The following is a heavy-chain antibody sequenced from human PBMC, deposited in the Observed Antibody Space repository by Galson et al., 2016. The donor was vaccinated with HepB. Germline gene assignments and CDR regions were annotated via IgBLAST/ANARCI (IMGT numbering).Heavy chain of an antibody. CDR3: ARYSGTWFHFDN. CDR2: IWYDGSTK. CDR1: GFTFSNSG. J-gene: IGHJ4*02. Sequence: SLRLSCAASGFTFSNSGMHWVRQAPGKWLEWVAVIWYDGSTKYYGDSVKGRFTISRDNSKNALYLQMNSLRVEDTATYYCARYSGTWFHFDNWGQGILVTVSS. D-gene: IGHD1-26*01. V-gene: IGHV3-33*01.